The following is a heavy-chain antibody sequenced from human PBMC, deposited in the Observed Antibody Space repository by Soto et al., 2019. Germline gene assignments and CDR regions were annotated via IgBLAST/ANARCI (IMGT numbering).Heavy chain of an antibody. J-gene: IGHJ6*02. CDR2: INPSGGST. D-gene: IGHD2-15*01. CDR1: GYTFTSYY. CDR3: AREDHHCSCGSCYGNYYYYGMDV. V-gene: IGHV1-46*01. Sequence: QVQLVQSGAEVKKPGASVKVSCKASGYTFTSYYMHWVRQAPGQGLEWMGIINPSGGSTSYAQKFQGRVTMTRDTSTSTVYMERRSLRSEGTAVYYCAREDHHCSCGSCYGNYYYYGMDVWGQGPTVTVSS.